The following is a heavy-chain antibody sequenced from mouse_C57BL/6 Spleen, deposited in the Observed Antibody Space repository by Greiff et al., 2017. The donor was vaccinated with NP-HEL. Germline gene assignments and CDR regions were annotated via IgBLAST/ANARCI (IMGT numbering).Heavy chain of an antibody. CDR1: GYTFTSYW. V-gene: IGHV1-59*01. CDR3: AREDSPWFAY. CDR2: IDPSDSYT. D-gene: IGHD2-12*01. J-gene: IGHJ3*01. Sequence: QVQLQQPGAELVRPGTSVKLSCKASGYTFTSYWMHWVKQRPGQGLEWIGVIDPSDSYTNYNQKFKGKATLTVDTSSSTAYMQLSSLTSEDSAVYYCAREDSPWFAYWGQGTLVTVSA.